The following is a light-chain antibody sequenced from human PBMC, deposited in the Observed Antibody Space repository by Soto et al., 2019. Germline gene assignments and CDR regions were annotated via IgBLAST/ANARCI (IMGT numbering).Light chain of an antibody. V-gene: IGLV2-8*01. CDR3: SSDAASNKLV. Sequence: QSALTQPPSASGSPGQSGTISCTGTNTDIGAYKYVSWYRQYPGEVPQLIIFEVNSRPSGVPDRFSGSKSDTTASLTISVLQAADEATYFCSSDAASNKLVFGGGTKLTVL. CDR2: EVN. J-gene: IGLJ2*01. CDR1: NTDIGAYKY.